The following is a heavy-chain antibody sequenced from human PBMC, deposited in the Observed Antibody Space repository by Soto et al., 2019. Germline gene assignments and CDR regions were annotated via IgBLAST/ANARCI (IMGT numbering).Heavy chain of an antibody. CDR1: GYTFTGYY. J-gene: IGHJ6*02. CDR3: ARTGTTGHYYYYGMDV. Sequence: EIKEGGASVKVSCKASGYTFTGYYMHWVRQAPGQGLEWMGWINPNSGGTNYAQKFQGRVTMTRDTSISTAYMELSRLRSDDTAVYYCARTGTTGHYYYYGMDVWGQGTTVTVSS. V-gene: IGHV1-2*02. D-gene: IGHD1-7*01. CDR2: INPNSGGT.